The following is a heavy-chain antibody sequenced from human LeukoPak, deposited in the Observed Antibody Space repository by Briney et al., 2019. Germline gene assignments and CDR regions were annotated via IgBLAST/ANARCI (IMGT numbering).Heavy chain of an antibody. Sequence: GGSLRLSCAASGFTFDDYAMHWVRQAPGKGLEWVSGTSWNSGSIGYADSVKGRFTISRDNAKNSLYLQMNSLRAEDTALYYCAGGNCSSTSCLDGFDYWGQGTLVTVSS. V-gene: IGHV3-9*01. J-gene: IGHJ4*02. CDR2: TSWNSGSI. CDR1: GFTFDDYA. D-gene: IGHD2-2*01. CDR3: AGGNCSSTSCLDGFDY.